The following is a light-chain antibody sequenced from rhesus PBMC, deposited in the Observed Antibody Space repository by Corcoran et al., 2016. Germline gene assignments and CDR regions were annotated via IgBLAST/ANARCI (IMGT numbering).Light chain of an antibody. CDR2: SAS. CDR1: QGISSW. V-gene: IGKV1-18*01. J-gene: IGKJ1*01. CDR3: QQGYNTPRT. Sequence: DIQMTQSPSSLSASVGDKVTITCRASQGISSWLAWYQQKPGKAPKLLIYSASSLQSGGPSRFSGSGSGTDYTLTISSLQPEDFATYYCQQGYNTPRTFGQGTKVEIK.